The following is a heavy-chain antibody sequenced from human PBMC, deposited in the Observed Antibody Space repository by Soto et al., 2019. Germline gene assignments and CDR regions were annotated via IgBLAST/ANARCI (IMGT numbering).Heavy chain of an antibody. V-gene: IGHV4-30-2*01. Sequence: ASEILSLTCAVSGGSISSGGYSWSWIRQPPGKGLEWIGYMYHSGSTYYNPSLKSRVTISVDTSKNQFSLKLNSMTAADTAVYYCARHNYGSGSTYFDYWGQGTLVTVSS. J-gene: IGHJ4*02. CDR2: MYHSGST. D-gene: IGHD3-10*01. CDR3: ARHNYGSGSTYFDY. CDR1: GGSISSGGYS.